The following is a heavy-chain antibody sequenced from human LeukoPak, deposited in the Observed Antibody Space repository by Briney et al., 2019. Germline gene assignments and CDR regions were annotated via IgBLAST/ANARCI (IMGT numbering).Heavy chain of an antibody. V-gene: IGHV4-34*01. J-gene: IGHJ4*02. CDR2: INHSGSA. Sequence: SETLSLTCAVSGGSFSGYYWTWIRQPPGKGLEWIGEINHSGSANYNPSLKSRVTISLDTSKNQFSLKLSSVTAADTAVYYCARGVGGAWAFDYWGQGTLVTVSS. D-gene: IGHD3-10*01. CDR3: ARGVGGAWAFDY. CDR1: GGSFSGYY.